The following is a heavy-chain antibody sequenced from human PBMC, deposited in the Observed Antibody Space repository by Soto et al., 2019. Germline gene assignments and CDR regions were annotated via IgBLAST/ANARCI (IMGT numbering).Heavy chain of an antibody. Sequence: EVQLVESGGGLVKPGGSLRLSCAASGFTFTNTWMNWVRQAPGKGLEWVGRIKSKADGGTTDYAAPVKDRFSISRDDSKDTLYLYMNGLKVEDTAVYYCTTVRTYWGQGTLVTVSS. CDR3: TTVRTY. J-gene: IGHJ4*02. CDR1: GFTFTNTW. V-gene: IGHV3-15*07. CDR2: IKSKADGGTT.